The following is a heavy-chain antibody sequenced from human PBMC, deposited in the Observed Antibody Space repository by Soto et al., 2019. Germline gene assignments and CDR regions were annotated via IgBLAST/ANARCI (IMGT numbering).Heavy chain of an antibody. Sequence: PSETLSLTCAVYGGSFSGYYWSWIRQPPGKGLEWIGEINHSGSTNYNPSLKSRVTISVDTSKNQFSLKLSSVTAADTAVYYCASSHRYSSRWFRVTKNNWFDPWGQGTLVPVSA. J-gene: IGHJ5*02. V-gene: IGHV4-34*01. D-gene: IGHD6-13*01. CDR3: ASSHRYSSRWFRVTKNNWFDP. CDR2: INHSGST. CDR1: GGSFSGYY.